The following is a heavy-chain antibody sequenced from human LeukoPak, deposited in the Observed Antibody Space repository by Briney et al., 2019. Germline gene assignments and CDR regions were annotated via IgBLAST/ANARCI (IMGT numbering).Heavy chain of an antibody. CDR2: INHSGST. J-gene: IGHJ4*02. Sequence: SETLSLTCAVYGGSFSGYYWSWIRQPPGKGLEWIGEINHSGSTNYNPSLKSRVTISVDTSKNQFSLKLSSVTAADTAVYYCARESTSPGLGYWGQGTLVTVSS. V-gene: IGHV4-34*01. CDR1: GGSFSGYY. D-gene: IGHD2/OR15-2a*01. CDR3: ARESTSPGLGY.